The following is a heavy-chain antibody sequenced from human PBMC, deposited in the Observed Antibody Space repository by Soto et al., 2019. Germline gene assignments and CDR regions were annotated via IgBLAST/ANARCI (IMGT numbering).Heavy chain of an antibody. V-gene: IGHV3-53*01. Sequence: PGGSLRLSCAASGFTVSSNYMSWVRQAPGKGLEWASVIYSGGSTYYADSVKGRFTISRDNSKNTLYLQMNSLRAEDTAVYYCARVATVTTLNYYYGMDVWGQGTTVTVSS. CDR3: ARVATVTTLNYYYGMDV. J-gene: IGHJ6*02. CDR1: GFTVSSNY. D-gene: IGHD4-4*01. CDR2: IYSGGST.